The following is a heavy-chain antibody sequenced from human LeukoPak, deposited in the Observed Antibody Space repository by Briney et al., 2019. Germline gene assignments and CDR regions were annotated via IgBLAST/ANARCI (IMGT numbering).Heavy chain of an antibody. Sequence: GGSLRLSCAASGFTFSSYGMHWVRQAPGKGLEWVAVISYDGSNKYYADSVKGRFTISRDNSKNTLYLQMNSLRAEDTAVYYCAKDYSYGPYYYYYYMDVWGKGTTVTVSS. CDR2: ISYDGSNK. CDR3: AKDYSYGPYYYYYYMDV. J-gene: IGHJ6*03. D-gene: IGHD5-18*01. CDR1: GFTFSSYG. V-gene: IGHV3-30*18.